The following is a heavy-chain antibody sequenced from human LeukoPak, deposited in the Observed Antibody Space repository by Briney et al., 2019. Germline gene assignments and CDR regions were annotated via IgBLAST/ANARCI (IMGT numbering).Heavy chain of an antibody. D-gene: IGHD5-24*01. CDR3: ARDGGVATIPWYYYGMDV. CDR2: IYTSGST. Sequence: SETLSLTCTVSGGSISSYYWSWIRQPAGKGLEWIGRIYTSGSTNYNPSLKSRVTMSVDTSKNQFSLKLSSVTAADTAVYYCARDGGVATIPWYYYGMDVWGQGTTVTVSS. J-gene: IGHJ6*02. V-gene: IGHV4-4*07. CDR1: GGSISSYY.